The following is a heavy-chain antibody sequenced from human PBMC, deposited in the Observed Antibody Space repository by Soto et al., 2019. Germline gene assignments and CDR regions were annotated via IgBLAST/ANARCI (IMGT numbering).Heavy chain of an antibody. V-gene: IGHV3-30*18. CDR1: EFTFSSYG. J-gene: IGHJ6*02. CDR2: ISYDGSNK. Sequence: QVQLVESGGGVVQPGRSLRLSCAASEFTFSSYGMHWVRQAPGKGLEWVAVISYDGSNKYYADSVKGRFTISRDNSKNTLYLQMNSLRAEDTAVYYCAKDRRFLEWLPQLPYYYYGMDVWGQGTTVTVSS. D-gene: IGHD3-3*01. CDR3: AKDRRFLEWLPQLPYYYYGMDV.